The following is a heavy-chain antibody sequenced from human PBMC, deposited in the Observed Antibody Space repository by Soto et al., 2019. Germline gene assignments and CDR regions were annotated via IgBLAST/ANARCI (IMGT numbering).Heavy chain of an antibody. CDR2: IIPIFGTA. CDR3: ARAYYDFWSGYYRGYFDY. Sequence: QVQLVQSGAEVKKPGSSVKVSCKASGGTFSSYAISWVRQAPGQGLEWMGGIIPIFGTANYAQQFQGRVTITADESTSTADMELSSLRSEDTAVYYCARAYYDFWSGYYRGYFDYWGQGTLVTVSS. CDR1: GGTFSSYA. D-gene: IGHD3-3*01. J-gene: IGHJ4*02. V-gene: IGHV1-69*19.